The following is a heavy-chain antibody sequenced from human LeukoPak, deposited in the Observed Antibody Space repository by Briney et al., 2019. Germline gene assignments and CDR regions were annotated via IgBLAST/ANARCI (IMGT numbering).Heavy chain of an antibody. CDR2: ITISSSII. Sequence: GGSLRLSCAASGFSFSDYSMNWVPQAPGKGLEWVSSITISSSIIYYADSVKGPFTISRDNAKNSLFLQMNSLRAEDTAVYYCARDLSDDNSLDYWGQGTLVSVSS. CDR3: ARDLSDDNSLDY. D-gene: IGHD3-22*01. CDR1: GFSFSDYS. V-gene: IGHV3-21*01. J-gene: IGHJ4*02.